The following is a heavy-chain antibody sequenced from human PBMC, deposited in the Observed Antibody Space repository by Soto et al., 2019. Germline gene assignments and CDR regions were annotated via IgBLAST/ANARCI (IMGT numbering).Heavy chain of an antibody. CDR1: GGTFSSYA. CDR2: IIPIFGTA. D-gene: IGHD5-18*01. V-gene: IGHV1-69*13. J-gene: IGHJ4*02. CDR3: ARSPGYSYGSDFDY. Sequence: SVKVSCKASGGTFSSYAISWVRQAPGQGLEWMGGIIPIFGTANYAQKFQGRVTITADESTSTAYMELSSLRSEDTAVYYCARSPGYSYGSDFDYWGQGTPVTVSS.